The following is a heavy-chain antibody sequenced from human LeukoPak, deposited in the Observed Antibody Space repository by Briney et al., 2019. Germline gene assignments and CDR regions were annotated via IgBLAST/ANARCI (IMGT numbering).Heavy chain of an antibody. Sequence: SVEVSCKASGGTFSSYAISWVRQAPGQGLEWMGGIIPIFGTANYAQKFQGRVTITADESTSTAYMELSSLRSEDTAVYYCARTARYYGSGSYYNRGPQPYPMDVWGKGTTVTVSS. CDR1: GGTFSSYA. J-gene: IGHJ6*04. D-gene: IGHD3-10*01. V-gene: IGHV1-69*01. CDR3: ARTARYYGSGSYYNRGPQPYPMDV. CDR2: IIPIFGTA.